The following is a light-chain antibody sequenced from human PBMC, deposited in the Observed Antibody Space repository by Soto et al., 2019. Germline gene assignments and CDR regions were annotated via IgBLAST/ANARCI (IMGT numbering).Light chain of an antibody. CDR1: SSEIGAYNF. Sequence: QSALTQPASVSGSPGQSITISCTGTSSEIGAYNFVSWYQQHPGKAHKLMNYGVSNRPSGVSNSFSGSKSGDTASLTFFGFQAEDEADYYCSSYTISAADGFGTGTKVTVL. CDR3: SSYTISAADG. J-gene: IGLJ1*01. V-gene: IGLV2-14*03. CDR2: GVS.